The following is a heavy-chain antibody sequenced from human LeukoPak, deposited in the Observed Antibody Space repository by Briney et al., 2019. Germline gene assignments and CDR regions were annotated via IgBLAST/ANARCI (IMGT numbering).Heavy chain of an antibody. CDR1: GGSFSGYY. J-gene: IGHJ5*02. Sequence: PSETLSLTCAVYGGSFSGYYWSWIRQPPGKGLEWIGEINHSGSTNYNPSLKSRVTISVDTSKNQFSLKLSSVTAADTAVYYCARFSVVVAATRTRYNWFDPWGQGTLITVSS. CDR3: ARFSVVVAATRTRYNWFDP. CDR2: INHSGST. D-gene: IGHD2-15*01. V-gene: IGHV4-34*01.